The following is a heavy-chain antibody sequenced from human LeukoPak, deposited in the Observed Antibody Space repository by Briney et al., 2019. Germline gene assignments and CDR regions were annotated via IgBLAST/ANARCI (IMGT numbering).Heavy chain of an antibody. CDR2: IYTSGST. CDR1: GGSISSSSYY. V-gene: IGHV4-61*02. CDR3: AREATFGGVIALFDY. Sequence: SESLSLTCTVSGGSISSSSYYWSWIRQPAGKGLEWIGRIYTSGSTNYNPSLKSRVTMSVDTSKNQFSLKLSSVTAADTAVYYCAREATFGGVIALFDYWGQGTLVTVSS. J-gene: IGHJ4*02. D-gene: IGHD3-16*02.